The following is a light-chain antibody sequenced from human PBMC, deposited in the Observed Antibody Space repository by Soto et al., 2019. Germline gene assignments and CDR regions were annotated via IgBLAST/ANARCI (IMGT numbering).Light chain of an antibody. CDR3: QQYGSSPTWT. CDR2: GAS. J-gene: IGKJ1*01. V-gene: IGKV3-20*01. Sequence: EIVLTQSPGTLSLSPGERATLSCRASQSVSSSYLAWYQQKPGQAPRLLIYGASSRATGIHDRFSGSGSGTAFTLTIRRLEPEDFSVYYCQQYGSSPTWTFGQGTKVEIK. CDR1: QSVSSSY.